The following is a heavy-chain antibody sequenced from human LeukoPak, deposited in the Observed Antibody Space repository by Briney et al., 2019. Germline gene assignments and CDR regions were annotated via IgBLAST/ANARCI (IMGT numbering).Heavy chain of an antibody. CDR2: IYHSGST. Sequence: ASETLSLTCAVSGGSISSGGYSWSWIRQPPGKGLEWIGYIYHSGSTNYNPSLKSRVTISVDKSKNQFSLKLSSVTAADTAVYYCAAREYDYVWGSYRLSYWGQGTLVTVSS. CDR1: GGSISSGGYS. J-gene: IGHJ4*02. D-gene: IGHD3-16*02. CDR3: AAREYDYVWGSYRLSY. V-gene: IGHV4-30-2*01.